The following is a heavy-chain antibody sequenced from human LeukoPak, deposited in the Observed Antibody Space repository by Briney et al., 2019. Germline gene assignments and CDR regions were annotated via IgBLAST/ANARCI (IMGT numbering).Heavy chain of an antibody. D-gene: IGHD6-13*01. CDR3: ATSLRSNRLMGIPY. V-gene: IGHV1-2*02. CDR1: GYTFTDYY. J-gene: IGHJ4*02. Sequence: ASVKVSCKASGYTFTDYYMHWVRQAPGQGLEWMGWINPNSGGTNYAQKFHGRVTMTRDTSISTAYMELSSLRSEDTAVYYCATSLRSNRLMGIPYWGQGTLVTVSS. CDR2: INPNSGGT.